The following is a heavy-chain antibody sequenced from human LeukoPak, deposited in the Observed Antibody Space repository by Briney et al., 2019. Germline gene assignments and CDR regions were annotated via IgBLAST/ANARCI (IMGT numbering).Heavy chain of an antibody. CDR2: IIPILGIA. J-gene: IGHJ4*02. V-gene: IGHV1-69*04. CDR3: AREAVAYCGGDCYSYFDY. CDR1: GGPFSSYA. D-gene: IGHD2-21*02. Sequence: GASVKVSCKASGGPFSSYAISWVRQAPGQGLEWMGRIIPILGIANYAQKFQGRVTITADKSTSTAYMELSSLRSEDTAVYYCAREAVAYCGGDCYSYFDYWGQGTLVTVSS.